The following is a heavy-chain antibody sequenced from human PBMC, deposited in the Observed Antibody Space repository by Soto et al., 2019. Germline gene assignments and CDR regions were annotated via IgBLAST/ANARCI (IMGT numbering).Heavy chain of an antibody. CDR1: GFSLSTSGVG. J-gene: IGHJ4*02. CDR3: AHRRYSSSGYGGDSFDY. D-gene: IGHD6-13*01. V-gene: IGHV2-5*02. CDR2: IYWDDDK. Sequence: SGPTLVKPTQTLTLTCTFSGFSLSTSGVGVGWIRQPPGKALEWLALIYWDDDKRYSPSLKSRLTITKDTSKNQVVLTRTNMDPVDTATYYGAHRRYSSSGYGGDSFDYWGQGTLVTVSS.